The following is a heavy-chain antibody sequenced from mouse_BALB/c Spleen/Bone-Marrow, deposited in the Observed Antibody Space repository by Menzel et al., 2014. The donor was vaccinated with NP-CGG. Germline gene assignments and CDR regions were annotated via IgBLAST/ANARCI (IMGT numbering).Heavy chain of an antibody. V-gene: IGHV2-2*02. J-gene: IGHJ3*01. CDR1: GFSLTSYG. Sequence: VKLVESGPGLVQPSQRLSITCTVSGFSLTSYGLHWVRQSPGKGLEWLGVIWSGGSTDYNAAFISRLSISKDNSKSXVFFKMNSLQANDTAIYYCARNSGGFAYWGQGTLVTVSA. CDR2: IWSGGST. CDR3: ARNSGGFAY.